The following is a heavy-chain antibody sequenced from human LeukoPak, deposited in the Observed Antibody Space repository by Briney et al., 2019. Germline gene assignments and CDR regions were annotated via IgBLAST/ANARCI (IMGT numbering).Heavy chain of an antibody. CDR2: IYSAGTT. CDR3: AKFHFGYSSPWFDP. CDR1: GLTVSSNH. Sequence: PGGSLRLSCAASGLTVSSNHMSWVRQAPGKGLEWVSVIYSAGTTYYEDSVKGRFTISRDNSKNTLYLQMNSLRAEDTAVYYCAKFHFGYSSPWFDPCGQGTLVTVSS. D-gene: IGHD5-18*01. V-gene: IGHV3-53*01. J-gene: IGHJ5*02.